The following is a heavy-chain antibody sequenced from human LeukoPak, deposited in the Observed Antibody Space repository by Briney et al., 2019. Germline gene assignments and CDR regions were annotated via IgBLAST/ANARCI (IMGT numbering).Heavy chain of an antibody. CDR3: VPLGGLGYYQYGMDV. Sequence: GGSLRLSCAASGFTSSSYGMHWVRQAPGKGLEWVAVIWYDGSNKYYADSVRGRFTVSRDNSENTLFLQIDSLRTEDTAVYYCVPLGGLGYYQYGMDVWGRGTTVTVSS. CDR1: GFTSSSYG. D-gene: IGHD3/OR15-3a*01. J-gene: IGHJ6*02. V-gene: IGHV3-33*01. CDR2: IWYDGSNK.